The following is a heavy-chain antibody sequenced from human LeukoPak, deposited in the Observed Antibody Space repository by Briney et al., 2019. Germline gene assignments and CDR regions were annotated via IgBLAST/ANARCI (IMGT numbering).Heavy chain of an antibody. J-gene: IGHJ6*02. CDR3: AREGDGDPIYGMDV. D-gene: IGHD4-17*01. CDR1: GYTFTSYA. Sequence: ASVKVSCKASGYTFTSYAMNWVRQAPGQGLEWMGWINTNTGNPTYAQGFTGRFVFSLDTSVSTAYLQISSLKAEDTAVYYCAREGDGDPIYGMDVWGQGTMVTVSS. CDR2: INTNTGNP. V-gene: IGHV7-4-1*02.